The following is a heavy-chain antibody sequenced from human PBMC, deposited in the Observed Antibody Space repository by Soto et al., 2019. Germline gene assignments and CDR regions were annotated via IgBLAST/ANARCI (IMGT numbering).Heavy chain of an antibody. CDR2: ISRSGST. CDR3: AARHFLSGPWNDRRLDY. V-gene: IGHV4-4*02. CDR1: GFTFSSYEM. Sequence: PGGSLRLSCAASGFTFSSYEMNWVRQAPGKGLEWIGQISRSGSTNYNSSLTSRVSISVDKSKNHFSLKLTSVTAADTAVDYCAARHFLSGPWNDRRLDYWGQGPLVTVS. D-gene: IGHD3-3*02. J-gene: IGHJ4*02.